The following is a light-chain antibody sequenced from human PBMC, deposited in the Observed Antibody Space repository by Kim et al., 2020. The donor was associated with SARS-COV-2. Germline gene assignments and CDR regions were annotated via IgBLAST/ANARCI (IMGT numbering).Light chain of an antibody. CDR2: AAS. J-gene: IGKJ3*01. CDR1: QSISSH. Sequence: DIQMTQSPSSLSASVGDRVTITCRTTQSISSHLTWYQQKPGRAPKLLISAASTLQGGVPSRFSGSGSGTDFTLTISSLQPEDFATYCGQQSYITPFTFGRGTKVDIK. V-gene: IGKV1-39*01. CDR3: QQSYITPFT.